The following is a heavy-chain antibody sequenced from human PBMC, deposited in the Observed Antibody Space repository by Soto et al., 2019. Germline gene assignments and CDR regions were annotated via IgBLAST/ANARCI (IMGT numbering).Heavy chain of an antibody. Sequence: GASVKVSCKVSGYTLTELSMRWVRQAPGKGLEWMGGFDPEDGETIYAQKFQGRVTMTEDTSTDTAYMELSSLRSEDTAVYYCATILEAHYIWGSYRRYNWFDPWGQRTLVTVSS. CDR2: FDPEDGET. V-gene: IGHV1-24*01. CDR1: GYTLTELS. J-gene: IGHJ5*02. CDR3: ATILEAHYIWGSYRRYNWFDP. D-gene: IGHD3-16*02.